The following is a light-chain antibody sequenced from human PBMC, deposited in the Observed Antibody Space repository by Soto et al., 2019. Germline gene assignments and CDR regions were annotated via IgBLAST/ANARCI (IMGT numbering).Light chain of an antibody. Sequence: DIQMTQSPSTLSASVGDRVTITCRASQSISSWSAWYQQKPGKAPKLLIYDASSLESGVPSRFSGSGSGTEFTLTISSLQPDDFATYYCQQYNSYSFGQGTKVEIK. J-gene: IGKJ1*01. CDR3: QQYNSYS. V-gene: IGKV1-5*01. CDR2: DAS. CDR1: QSISSW.